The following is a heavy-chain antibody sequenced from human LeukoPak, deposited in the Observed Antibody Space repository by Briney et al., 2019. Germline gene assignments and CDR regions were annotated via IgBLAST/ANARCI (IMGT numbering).Heavy chain of an antibody. CDR3: ARGFQLPHPLEDWLDP. J-gene: IGHJ5*02. CDR2: INPNSGGT. D-gene: IGHD2-2*01. Sequence: GASVKVSCKASGYTFTGYYVHWVRPAPGQGLEWMGWINPNSGGTVYARKYQGRVTITRDTSISTGYMELSGLKSDDTAVYYCARGFQLPHPLEDWLDPWGQGTRVTVSS. V-gene: IGHV1-2*02. CDR1: GYTFTGYY.